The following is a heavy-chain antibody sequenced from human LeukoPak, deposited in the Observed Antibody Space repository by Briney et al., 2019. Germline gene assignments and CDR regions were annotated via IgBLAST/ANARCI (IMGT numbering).Heavy chain of an antibody. CDR3: ARDPVGGSTIFDS. Sequence: SQTLSLTCAISGDSVSNNIATWNWVRQSPSRGLEWLGRTYYRSRWGNDYAISVKGRITINPDTSRNQFSLQLNSVTPEDTAVYFRARDPVGGSTIFDSWGQGTLVTVSS. J-gene: IGHJ4*02. CDR2: TYYRSRWGN. CDR1: GDSVSNNIAT. D-gene: IGHD1-26*01. V-gene: IGHV6-1*01.